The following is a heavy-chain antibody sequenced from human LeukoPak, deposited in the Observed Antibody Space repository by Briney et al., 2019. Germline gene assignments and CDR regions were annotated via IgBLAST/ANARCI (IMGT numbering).Heavy chain of an antibody. J-gene: IGHJ4*02. CDR3: ARVNILTGYYDY. CDR1: GFTFSSYA. CDR2: ISSNGGST. V-gene: IGHV3-64*01. D-gene: IGHD3-9*01. Sequence: GGSLRLSCAASGFTFSSYAMHWVRQAPGKGLEYVSAISSNGGSTYYANSVKGRFTISRDNSKNTLYLQMGSLRAEDMAVYYCARVNILTGYYDYWGQGTLVTVSS.